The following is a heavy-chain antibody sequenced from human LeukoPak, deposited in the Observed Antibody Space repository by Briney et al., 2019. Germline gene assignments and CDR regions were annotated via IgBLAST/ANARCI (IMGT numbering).Heavy chain of an antibody. CDR1: GFTFSSYW. Sequence: PGGSLRLSCAASGFTFSSYWMRWVRQAPGKGLEWVANIKQDGSEKYYVDSVKGRFTISRDNAKNSLYLQMNSLRAEDTAVYYCARDEYLGVPAAIKVYWGQGTLVTVSS. CDR3: ARDEYLGVPAAIKVY. CDR2: IKQDGSEK. D-gene: IGHD2-2*01. J-gene: IGHJ4*02. V-gene: IGHV3-7*01.